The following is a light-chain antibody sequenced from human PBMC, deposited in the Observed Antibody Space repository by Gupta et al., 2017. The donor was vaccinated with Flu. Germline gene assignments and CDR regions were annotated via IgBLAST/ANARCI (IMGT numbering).Light chain of an antibody. Sequence: QTVRITCQGDSLRSYYASWYQQKPGQAPVLVIYGKNNRPSGIPDRFSGSSSGNTASLTITGAQAEDEADYYCNSRDSSGNPNWVFGGGTKLTVL. CDR1: SLRSYY. V-gene: IGLV3-19*01. J-gene: IGLJ3*02. CDR3: NSRDSSGNPNWV. CDR2: GKN.